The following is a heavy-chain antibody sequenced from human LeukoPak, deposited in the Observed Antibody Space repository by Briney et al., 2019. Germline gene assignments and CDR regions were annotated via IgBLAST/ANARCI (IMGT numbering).Heavy chain of an antibody. CDR1: GGSISSSLYH. D-gene: IGHD3-10*01. CDR2: IYYTGTT. J-gene: IGHJ6*03. Sequence: SETLSLTCTVSGGSISSSLYHWGWIRQSPEKNLEWLGSIYYTGTTHYNPSLKSRVTISVDTSKNQFSLKLNSVTAADTAVYYCARARYGSGSYHYMDVWGKGTTVTISS. V-gene: IGHV4-39*07. CDR3: ARARYGSGSYHYMDV.